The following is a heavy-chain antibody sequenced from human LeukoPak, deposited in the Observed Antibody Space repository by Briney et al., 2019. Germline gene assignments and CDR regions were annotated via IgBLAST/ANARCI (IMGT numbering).Heavy chain of an antibody. V-gene: IGHV3-11*04. CDR1: GFTFSDYY. CDR2: ISSSGSTI. CDR3: ARVGLQTYYYGSGMVWFDP. Sequence: GGSLRLSCAASGFTFSDYYMSWIRQAPGKGLEWVSYISSSGSTIYYADSVKGRFTISRDNAKNSLYLQMNSLRAEDMAVYYCARVGLQTYYYGSGMVWFDPWGQGTLVTVSS. D-gene: IGHD3-10*01. J-gene: IGHJ5*02.